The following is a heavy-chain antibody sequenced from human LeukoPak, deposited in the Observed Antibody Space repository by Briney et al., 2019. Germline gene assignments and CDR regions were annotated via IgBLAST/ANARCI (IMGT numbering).Heavy chain of an antibody. Sequence: AGGSLRLSCEASGFTFSSFWMSWVRQAPGKGLEWVANIKQDGSDKYYVDSVKGRFTISRDNAKNSLYLQMNSLRAEDTAVYYCARVVRGATYYFDYWGQGTLVTVSS. CDR2: IKQDGSDK. D-gene: IGHD3-10*01. V-gene: IGHV3-7*01. J-gene: IGHJ4*02. CDR3: ARVVRGATYYFDY. CDR1: GFTFSSFW.